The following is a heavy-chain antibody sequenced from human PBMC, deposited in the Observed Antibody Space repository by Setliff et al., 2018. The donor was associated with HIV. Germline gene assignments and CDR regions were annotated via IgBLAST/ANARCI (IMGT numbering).Heavy chain of an antibody. CDR3: ARDFGGYCSSMSCPGLFDP. CDR1: GGTVSSYA. V-gene: IGHV1-69*05. J-gene: IGHJ5*02. CDR2: IIPISGTV. Sequence: SVKVSCKASGGTVSSYAISWVRQAPGQGLEGMGGIIPISGTVNYAQKFWGRVTITTHESTSTAYMELSSLRSEDTAVYYCARDFGGYCSSMSCPGLFDPWGQGTLVTVSS. D-gene: IGHD2-2*01.